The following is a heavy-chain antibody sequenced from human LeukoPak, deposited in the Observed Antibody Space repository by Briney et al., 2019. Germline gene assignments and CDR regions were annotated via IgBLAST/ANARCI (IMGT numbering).Heavy chain of an antibody. V-gene: IGHV1-24*01. CDR1: GYTLTELY. Sequence: ASVKVSCKVSGYTLTELYMHWVLQAPGKGLEWMGGFDPEDGETIYAQKFQGRVTMTEDTSTDTAYMELSSLRSEDTAVYYCATVRYCSSTSCLYYFDYWGQGTLVTVSS. D-gene: IGHD2-2*01. CDR3: ATVRYCSSTSCLYYFDY. CDR2: FDPEDGET. J-gene: IGHJ4*02.